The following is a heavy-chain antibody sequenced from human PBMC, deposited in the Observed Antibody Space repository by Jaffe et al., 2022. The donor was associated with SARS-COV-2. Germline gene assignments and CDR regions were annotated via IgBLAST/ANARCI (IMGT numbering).Heavy chain of an antibody. CDR1: GDSVSSNRAA. CDR2: TYYRSKWYY. Sequence: QVQLQQSGPGLVKPSQTLSLACAISGDSVSSNRAAWNWIRQSPSRGLEWLGRTYYRSKWYYDYAVSVKSRISINPDTSKNQFSLHLNSVTPEDTAVYYCARDGGAAPDYFDYWGQGTLVTVSS. CDR3: ARDGGAAPDYFDY. V-gene: IGHV6-1*01. J-gene: IGHJ4*02. D-gene: IGHD2-15*01.